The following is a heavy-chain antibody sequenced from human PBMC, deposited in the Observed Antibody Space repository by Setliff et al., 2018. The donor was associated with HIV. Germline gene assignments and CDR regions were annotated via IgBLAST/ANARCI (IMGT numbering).Heavy chain of an antibody. CDR3: ARVRLTMIMMVDYFDQ. J-gene: IGHJ4*02. CDR1: GGSISNFY. V-gene: IGHV4-4*07. D-gene: IGHD3-22*01. CDR2: IYSTGDT. Sequence: PSETLSLTCSVSGGSISNFYWSWIRQPPGKGLEWVGHIYSTGDTNYNPSLKSRVTLSADTSKNQLSLSLTSVTAADTAVYYCARVRLTMIMMVDYFDQWGQGTQVTAPQ.